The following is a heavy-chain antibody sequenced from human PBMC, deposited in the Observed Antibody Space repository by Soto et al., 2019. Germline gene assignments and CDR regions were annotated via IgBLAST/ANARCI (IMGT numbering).Heavy chain of an antibody. Sequence: QMQLPASGPGLVKPSETLSLTCNVSGASVSHGYWSWIRQPPGKALEWIGFMYFGGSFNYTPSLTSRATISVEASKNQFFMKLTSVTASDTAVYYCARSYYDSTGFAVDPWGQGTLVTVSS. CDR2: MYFGGSF. CDR3: ARSYYDSTGFAVDP. D-gene: IGHD3-22*01. J-gene: IGHJ5*02. CDR1: GASVSHGY. V-gene: IGHV4-59*02.